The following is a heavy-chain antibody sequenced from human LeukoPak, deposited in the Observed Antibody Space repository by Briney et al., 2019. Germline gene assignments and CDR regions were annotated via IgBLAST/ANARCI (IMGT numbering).Heavy chain of an antibody. D-gene: IGHD1-26*01. CDR2: FSGGGTT. CDR3: AKRRGSSPNVPVDY. J-gene: IGHJ4*02. Sequence: PGGSLRLSCAASGFIFSNYAMSWVRQAPGKGLEWVSTFSGGGTTYYADSVKGRFTISRDNSNNTLYLQMNSLRVEDTAVYYCAKRRGSSPNVPVDYWGQGTLVTVSS. V-gene: IGHV3-23*01. CDR1: GFIFSNYA.